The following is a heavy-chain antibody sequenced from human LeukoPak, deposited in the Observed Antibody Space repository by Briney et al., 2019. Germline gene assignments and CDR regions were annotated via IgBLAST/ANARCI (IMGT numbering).Heavy chain of an antibody. Sequence: GGSLRLSCAASGFTFSDYYMSWIRQAPGKGLEWVANIKQDGSVKNYVDSVKGRFTISRDNAKNSLYLQMNSLRAEDTAVYYCAREDSWAFGYWGQGTLVTVSS. CDR1: GFTFSDYY. V-gene: IGHV3-7*01. J-gene: IGHJ4*02. CDR3: AREDSWAFGY. CDR2: IKQDGSVK. D-gene: IGHD3-16*01.